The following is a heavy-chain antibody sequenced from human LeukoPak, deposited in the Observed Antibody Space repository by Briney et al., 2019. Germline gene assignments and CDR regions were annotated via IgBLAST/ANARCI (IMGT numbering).Heavy chain of an antibody. CDR2: IILIFGTA. D-gene: IGHD2-2*01. V-gene: IGHV1-69*13. CDR3: ARGPIPIVVVPAALGYFDY. Sequence: SVKVSCKASGGTFSSYAISWVRQAPGQGLEWMGGIILIFGTANYAQKFQGRVTITADESTSTAYMELSSLRSEDTAVYYCARGPIPIVVVPAALGYFDYWGQGTLVTVSS. J-gene: IGHJ4*02. CDR1: GGTFSSYA.